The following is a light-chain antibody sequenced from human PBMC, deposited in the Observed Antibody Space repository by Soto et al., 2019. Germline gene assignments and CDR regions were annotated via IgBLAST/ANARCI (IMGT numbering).Light chain of an antibody. CDR2: GAS. V-gene: IGKV3D-15*01. Sequence: ETVMTQSPATLSVSPGERATLSCRASQSVSTKLARYQQKPGQAPRLLIYGASTRATGIPARFSGGGSGPEFTLTVSSLQSEDFAVYYCQQYDDWPPITFGQGTRLEIK. CDR3: QQYDDWPPIT. J-gene: IGKJ5*01. CDR1: QSVSTK.